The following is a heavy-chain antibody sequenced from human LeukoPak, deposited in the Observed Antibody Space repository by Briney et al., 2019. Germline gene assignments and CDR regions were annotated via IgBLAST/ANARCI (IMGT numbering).Heavy chain of an antibody. D-gene: IGHD3-22*01. J-gene: IGHJ5*02. CDR2: IIPIFGTA. Sequence: GSSVKVSCKASGGTFSSYAISWVRQALGQGLEWRGGIIPIFGTANYAQKFQGRITITADESTHTAYMELSSLRSEDTAVYYCAIEFSSGYFNWSDPWGQGTLVTVSS. V-gene: IGHV1-69*01. CDR3: AIEFSSGYFNWSDP. CDR1: GGTFSSYA.